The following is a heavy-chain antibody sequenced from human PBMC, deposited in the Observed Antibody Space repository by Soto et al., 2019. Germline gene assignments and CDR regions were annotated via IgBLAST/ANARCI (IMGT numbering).Heavy chain of an antibody. Sequence: ASVKVSCKTSGFSFASKHIHWLRQAPGQGLEWMGVVNPSLGRANYAQKFQDRVAMTWDTSTTTVYMELSGLRTDDTAVYYCERAPYSSTSFFFDYWGQGALVTVSS. CDR2: VNPSLGRA. D-gene: IGHD6-13*01. CDR1: GFSFASKH. V-gene: IGHV1-46*01. CDR3: ERAPYSSTSFFFDY. J-gene: IGHJ4*02.